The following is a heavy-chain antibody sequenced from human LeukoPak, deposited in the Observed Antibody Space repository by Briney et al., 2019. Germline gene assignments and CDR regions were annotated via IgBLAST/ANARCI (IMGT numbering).Heavy chain of an antibody. D-gene: IGHD6-13*01. CDR2: ISGSGGST. CDR1: GFTFSSYA. J-gene: IGHJ4*02. V-gene: IGHV3-23*01. CDR3: AKGMEGVRYSSTRAKLIDY. Sequence: GGSLRLSCAASGFTFSSYAMSWVRQAPGKGLEWVSAISGSGGSTYYADSVKGRFTISRDNSKNTLYLQMNSLRAEDTAVYYCAKGMEGVRYSSTRAKLIDYWGQGTLVTVSS.